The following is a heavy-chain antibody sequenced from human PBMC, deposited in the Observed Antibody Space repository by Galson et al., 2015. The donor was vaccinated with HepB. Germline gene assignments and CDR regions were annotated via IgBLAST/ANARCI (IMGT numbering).Heavy chain of an antibody. CDR2: ISYDGSNK. D-gene: IGHD6-13*01. Sequence: SLRLSCAASGFTFGSYSFHWVRQAPGKGLEWVAVISYDGSNKNLADSVKGRFTISRDESRNTLHLQMNSLTLEDTAVYYCAREKDPSSSWVDGLLYYGLTVWGQGTTVTVSS. J-gene: IGHJ6*02. CDR1: GFTFGSYS. V-gene: IGHV3-30*04. CDR3: AREKDPSSSWVDGLLYYGLTV.